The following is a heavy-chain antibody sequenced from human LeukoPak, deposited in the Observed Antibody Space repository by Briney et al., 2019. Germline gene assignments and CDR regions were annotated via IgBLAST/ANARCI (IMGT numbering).Heavy chain of an antibody. Sequence: SVKVSCKASGGTFSSYAISWVRQAPGQGPEWMGGIIPIFGTANYAQKFQGRVTITADESTSTAYMELSSLRSEDTAVYYCARGKPWFGELADAFDIWGQGTMVAVSS. CDR1: GGTFSSYA. D-gene: IGHD3-10*01. CDR2: IIPIFGTA. V-gene: IGHV1-69*13. CDR3: ARGKPWFGELADAFDI. J-gene: IGHJ3*02.